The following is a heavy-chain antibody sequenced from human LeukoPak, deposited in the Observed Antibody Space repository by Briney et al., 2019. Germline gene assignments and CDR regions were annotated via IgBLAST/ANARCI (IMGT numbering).Heavy chain of an antibody. D-gene: IGHD2-15*01. CDR3: ASIIHYCSGGSCSSDY. CDR2: IHYSGST. CDR1: GGSINNYY. J-gene: IGHJ4*02. Sequence: SETLSLTCTVSGGSINNYYWSWIREPPGKGLECIGNIHYSGSTNYNPSLKSRVTISVDTSKNQFSLRLSSVTAADTAVYYCASIIHYCSGGSCSSDYWGQGTLVTVSS. V-gene: IGHV4-59*01.